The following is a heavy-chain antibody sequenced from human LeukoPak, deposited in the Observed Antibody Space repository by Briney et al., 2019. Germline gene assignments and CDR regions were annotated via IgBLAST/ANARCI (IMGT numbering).Heavy chain of an antibody. D-gene: IGHD5-24*01. CDR3: ARERDGYTHDAFDI. J-gene: IGHJ3*02. CDR2: ISIRSSTI. CDR1: GFTFSSYS. V-gene: IGHV3-48*01. Sequence: AGGSLRLSCAASGFTFSSYSMAWVRQAPGKGLEWVSYISIRSSTIYYADSVKGRFTISRDNAKNSLYVQMNSLRAEDTAVYYCARERDGYTHDAFDIWGQGTVVTVSS.